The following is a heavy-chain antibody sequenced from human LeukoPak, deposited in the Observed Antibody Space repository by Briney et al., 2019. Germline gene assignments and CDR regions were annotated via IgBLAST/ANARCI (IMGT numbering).Heavy chain of an antibody. CDR2: IYYSGST. V-gene: IGHV4-59*08. Sequence: SETLSLTCTVTGGSISSYYWSWIRQPPGKGLEWIGYIYYSGSTNYNPSLKSRVTISVDTSKNQFSLKLSSVTAADTAVYYCARHVIYSGYALDYWGQGTLVTVSS. D-gene: IGHD5-12*01. CDR1: GGSISSYY. J-gene: IGHJ4*02. CDR3: ARHVIYSGYALDY.